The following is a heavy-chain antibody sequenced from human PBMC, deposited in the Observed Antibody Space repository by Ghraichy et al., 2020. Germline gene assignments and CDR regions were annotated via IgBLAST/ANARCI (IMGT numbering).Heavy chain of an antibody. CDR3: ARSGLRRNMDV. D-gene: IGHD3-16*01. V-gene: IGHV4-39*01. Sequence: SETLSLTCTVSGGSISSSSYYWGWIRQPPGKGLEWIGSIYYSGSTYYNPSLKSRVTISVDTSKNQFSLKLSSVTAADTAVYYCARSGLRRNMDVWGQGTTVTVSS. CDR1: GGSISSSSYY. J-gene: IGHJ6*02. CDR2: IYYSGST.